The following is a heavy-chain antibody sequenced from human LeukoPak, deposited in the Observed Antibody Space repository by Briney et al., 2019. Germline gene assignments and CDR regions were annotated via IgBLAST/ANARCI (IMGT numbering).Heavy chain of an antibody. D-gene: IGHD5-18*01. V-gene: IGHV4-34*01. CDR3: ARSRYSYGYYFDY. CDR1: GGSFSGYY. CDR2: INHSGST. Sequence: KPSETLSLTCAVYGGSFSGYYWSWIRQPPGKGLEWIGEINHSGSTNYNPSLKSRVTISVDTSKNQFSLKLSSVTAADTAVYYCARSRYSYGYYFDYWGQGTLVTVSS. J-gene: IGHJ4*02.